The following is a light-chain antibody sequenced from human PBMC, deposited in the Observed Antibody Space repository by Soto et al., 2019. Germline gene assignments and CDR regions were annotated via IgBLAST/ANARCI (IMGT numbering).Light chain of an antibody. CDR2: DVS. J-gene: IGLJ2*01. CDR3: SSYASGSDLL. Sequence: QSALTQPASVSGSPGQSITISCTGTSSDVGRYNYVSWYQQHPGKAPKLIIYDVSDRPSGVPSRFSGSKSVNTASLTISGLQAEDEADYYCSSYASGSDLLFGGGTKLTVL. V-gene: IGLV2-14*03. CDR1: SSDVGRYNY.